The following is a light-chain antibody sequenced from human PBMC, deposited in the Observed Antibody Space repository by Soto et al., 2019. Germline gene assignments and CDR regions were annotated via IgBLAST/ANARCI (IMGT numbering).Light chain of an antibody. CDR1: QSVSNSY. Sequence: EIVLTQSPGTLSVSPVEIATLSFMASQSVSNSYLAWYQQKPGQAPRLLIYGASSRATGIPDRFSGSGSGTDFTLTISRLEPEDFAVYYCQQYGSSPLTFGGGTKVDIK. J-gene: IGKJ4*01. CDR2: GAS. V-gene: IGKV3-20*01. CDR3: QQYGSSPLT.